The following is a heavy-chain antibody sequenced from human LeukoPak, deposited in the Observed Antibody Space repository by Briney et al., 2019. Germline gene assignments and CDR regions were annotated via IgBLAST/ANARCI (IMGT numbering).Heavy chain of an antibody. Sequence: ASVKVSCKASGYTFTSYYMHWVRQAPGQGLEWMGIINPSGGSTSYAQKFQGRVTMTRNTSISTAYMELSSLRSEDTAVYYCARRVGNIAYYYYYMDVWGKGTTVTVSS. V-gene: IGHV1-46*01. J-gene: IGHJ6*03. CDR3: ARRVGNIAYYYYYMDV. CDR2: INPSGGST. CDR1: GYTFTSYY.